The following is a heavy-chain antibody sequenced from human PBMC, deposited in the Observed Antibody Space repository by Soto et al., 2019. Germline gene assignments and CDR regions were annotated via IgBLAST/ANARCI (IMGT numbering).Heavy chain of an antibody. J-gene: IGHJ4*02. D-gene: IGHD4-17*01. CDR3: AKDLGYGDSIFDRDDY. Sequence: GGSLRLSCAASGFTFSSYAMSWVRQAPGKGLEWVSAISGSGGSTYYADSVKGRFTISRDNSKNTLYLQMNSLRAEDTAVYYCAKDLGYGDSIFDRDDYWGQGTLVTVSS. CDR2: ISGSGGST. CDR1: GFTFSSYA. V-gene: IGHV3-23*01.